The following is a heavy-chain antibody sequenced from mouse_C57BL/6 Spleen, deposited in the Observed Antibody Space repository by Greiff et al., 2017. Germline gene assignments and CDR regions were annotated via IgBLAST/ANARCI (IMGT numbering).Heavy chain of an antibody. J-gene: IGHJ3*01. CDR1: GYTFTSYW. V-gene: IGHV1-50*01. D-gene: IGHD4-1*01. CDR2: IDPSDSYT. Sequence: QVQLQQPGAELVKPGASVKLSCKASGYTFTSYWMQWVKQRPGQGLEWIGEIDPSDSYTNYNQKFKGKATLTVDTSSSTAYMPLSSLTSEDSAVYYCARSETGGVFAYWGQGTLVTVSA. CDR3: ARSETGGVFAY.